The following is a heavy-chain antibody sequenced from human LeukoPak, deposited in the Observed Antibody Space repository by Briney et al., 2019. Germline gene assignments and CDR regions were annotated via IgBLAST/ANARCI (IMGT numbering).Heavy chain of an antibody. CDR2: ISTGSSTM. Sequence: PGGSLRPSCAASGFTFSGYNMNWVRQAPGKGLEWVSYISTGSSTMYYADSVKGRFTISRDDAKQSVYLHMNSLRVEDTAVYYCARGGDWGQGTLVTVSS. V-gene: IGHV3-48*01. D-gene: IGHD3-10*01. J-gene: IGHJ4*02. CDR3: ARGGD. CDR1: GFTFSGYN.